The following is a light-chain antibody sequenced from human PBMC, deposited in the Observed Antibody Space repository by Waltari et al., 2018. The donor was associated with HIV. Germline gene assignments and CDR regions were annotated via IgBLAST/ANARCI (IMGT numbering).Light chain of an antibody. CDR3: LLSFNGVVV. Sequence: QAVVPQEPSLTVSPGGTVTLTCASSPGAVTSGHFPYWFQRRPGQAPKTLLYDTSNRHSWTPARFSGSLLGGKAALTVSGAQFEDEADYFCLLSFNGVVVFGGGTSLTVL. V-gene: IGLV7-46*01. CDR1: PGAVTSGHF. J-gene: IGLJ2*01. CDR2: DTS.